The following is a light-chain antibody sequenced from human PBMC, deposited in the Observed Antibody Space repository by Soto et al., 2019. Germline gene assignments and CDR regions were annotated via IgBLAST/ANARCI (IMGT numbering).Light chain of an antibody. V-gene: IGKV3-11*01. CDR1: QSVGSY. Sequence: EVVMTQSPATLSLSLGERATLSCRASQSVGSYLAWYQQKPGQAPRLLIYDASNRATGIPARFSGSGSGTDFTLTISSLEPEDFAVYYCQQRSNWPLTFGGGTKVDIK. J-gene: IGKJ4*01. CDR2: DAS. CDR3: QQRSNWPLT.